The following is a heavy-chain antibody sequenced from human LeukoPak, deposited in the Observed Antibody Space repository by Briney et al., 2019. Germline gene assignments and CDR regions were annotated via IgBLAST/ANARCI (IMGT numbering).Heavy chain of an antibody. CDR3: TKTRRAVGGYNFDS. CDR1: GFRFDDYS. J-gene: IGHJ4*02. V-gene: IGHV3-9*01. CDR2: ISWNNGRI. Sequence: PGGSLRLSCVASGFRFDDYSMHWVRQVPGNGLEWVSGISWNNGRIDYGDSVKGRFTISRDNAKNSLYLQMNSLTVEDTALYYCTKTRRAVGGYNFDSWGQGTLVTVSS. D-gene: IGHD6-19*01.